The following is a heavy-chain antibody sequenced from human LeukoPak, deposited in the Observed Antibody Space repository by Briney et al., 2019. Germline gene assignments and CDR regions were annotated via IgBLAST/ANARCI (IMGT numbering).Heavy chain of an antibody. V-gene: IGHV4-4*02. CDR3: ARALDGGDAASYFDY. D-gene: IGHD3-16*01. CDR2: IYHSGST. J-gene: IGHJ4*02. Sequence: PSGTLSLTCPVSGGSISSSNWWSWVRQPPGKGLEWIGEIYHSGSTNYNPSLKSRVTISVDKSKNQFSLKLSSVTAADTAVYYCARALDGGDAASYFDYWGQGTLVTVSS. CDR1: GGSISSSNW.